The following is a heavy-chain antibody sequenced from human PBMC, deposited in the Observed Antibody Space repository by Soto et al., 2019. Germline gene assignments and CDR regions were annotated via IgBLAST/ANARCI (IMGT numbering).Heavy chain of an antibody. V-gene: IGHV1-69*12. CDR1: GGTFSSYA. CDR3: ARGSSVWGSLYYYGMDV. CDR2: IIPIFGTA. Sequence: QVQLVQSGAEVKKPGSSVKVSCKASGGTFSSYAISWVRQAPGQGLEWMGGIIPIFGTANYAQKFQGRVTITADESTSTAYMEPSSLRSEDTAVYYCARGSSVWGSLYYYGMDVWGQGTTVTVSS. J-gene: IGHJ6*02. D-gene: IGHD3-16*01.